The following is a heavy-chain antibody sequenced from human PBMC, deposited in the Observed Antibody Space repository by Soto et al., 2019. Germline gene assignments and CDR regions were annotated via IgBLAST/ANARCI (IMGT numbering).Heavy chain of an antibody. CDR3: ARYIPGVRYYGMDV. CDR1: GFTFSSYA. V-gene: IGHV3-23*01. CDR2: IGESGTPT. D-gene: IGHD2-2*01. Sequence: EVQLLESGGGLVQPGGSLRLSCAASGFTFSSYAMKWVRQAPGKGLEWVSLIGESGTPTYYADSVKGRFAISRDNSRNTLFLEMYSLRAEDTAVYYCARYIPGVRYYGMDVWGQWTSVTVSS. J-gene: IGHJ6*02.